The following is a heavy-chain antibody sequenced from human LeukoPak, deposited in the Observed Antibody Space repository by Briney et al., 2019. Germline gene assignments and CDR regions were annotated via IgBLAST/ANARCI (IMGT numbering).Heavy chain of an antibody. D-gene: IGHD3-22*01. CDR2: IKTKTDGGTI. CDR3: TTSYYDSSGYRA. J-gene: IGHJ4*02. CDR1: GFTLTNAW. Sequence: GGSLRLSCVASGFTLTNAWMSWVRQAPGKGLEWVGRIKTKTDGGTIDYAAPVKGRFTVSRDDSKNMVYLQMNSLKTEDTAVYYCTTSYYDSSGYRAWGQGTLVTVSS. V-gene: IGHV3-15*01.